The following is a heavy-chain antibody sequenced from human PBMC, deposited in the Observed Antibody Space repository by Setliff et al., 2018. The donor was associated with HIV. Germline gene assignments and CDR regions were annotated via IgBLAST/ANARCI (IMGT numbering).Heavy chain of an antibody. Sequence: PGGSLRLSCAASGFTFSRYSMNWVRQAPGKGLEWVSSISSSSSYIYYADSVKGRFTISRDNAKNSLYLQMNSLRAEDTAVYYCARVTRSSWYYFDYWGQGTLVTVSS. V-gene: IGHV3-21*01. J-gene: IGHJ4*02. CDR3: ARVTRSSWYYFDY. CDR1: GFTFSRYS. CDR2: ISSSSSYI. D-gene: IGHD6-13*01.